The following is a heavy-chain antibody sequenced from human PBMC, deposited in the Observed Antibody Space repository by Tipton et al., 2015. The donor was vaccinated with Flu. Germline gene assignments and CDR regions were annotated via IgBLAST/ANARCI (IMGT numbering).Heavy chain of an antibody. Sequence: TLSLTCAVYGGSLSGYYLSWIRQPPGKGLEWIGEINHSGGSNYNPSLKSRVTISVDKSKNQFSLKLSSVTAADTAVYYCARACGSGGNRWFDPWGQGALVTVSS. V-gene: IGHV4-34*01. J-gene: IGHJ5*02. CDR3: ARACGSGGNRWFDP. D-gene: IGHD2-15*01. CDR1: GGSLSGYY. CDR2: INHSGGS.